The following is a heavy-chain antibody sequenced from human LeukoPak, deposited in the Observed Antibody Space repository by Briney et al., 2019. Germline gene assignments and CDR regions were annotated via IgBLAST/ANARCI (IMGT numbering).Heavy chain of an antibody. V-gene: IGHV4-59*08. Sequence: PSETLSFTCTVSGGSINNYYWSWIRQPPGKGLEWIGYIYYSGTTNYNPSLKSRVTISVDTSKNQFSLKLSSVTAADTAVYYCARQGSHYDYWGQGTLVTVSS. CDR2: IYYSGTT. CDR3: ARQGSHYDY. CDR1: GGSINNYY. D-gene: IGHD1-26*01. J-gene: IGHJ4*02.